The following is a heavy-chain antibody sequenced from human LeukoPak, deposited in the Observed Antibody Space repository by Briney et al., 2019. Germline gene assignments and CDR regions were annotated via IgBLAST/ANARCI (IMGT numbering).Heavy chain of an antibody. CDR3: AREKTACGGDCYDS. CDR2: ISSSGTPI. V-gene: IGHV3-48*03. Sequence: PGGSLRLSCAASGFTFSSYEMNWVRQAPGKGLEWVSYISSSGTPIHYADSVKGRFTISRDNAKNSLFLQMNSLRAEDTAVYYCAREKTACGGDCYDSWGQGTLVTVSS. D-gene: IGHD2-21*01. CDR1: GFTFSSYE. J-gene: IGHJ4*02.